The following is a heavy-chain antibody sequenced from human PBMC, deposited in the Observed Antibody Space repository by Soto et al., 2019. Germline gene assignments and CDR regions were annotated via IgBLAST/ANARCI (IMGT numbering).Heavy chain of an antibody. Sequence: ASVKVSCKASGFTFTSSAFQWVRQARGQRLEWIGWIAVGSGYTNYAQRFQDRVTLTRDMSTATTYMELSRLTSEDTAIYYCAADATAWQQMVPSDYWGQGTLVTVS. D-gene: IGHD2-8*01. CDR2: IAVGSGYT. V-gene: IGHV1-58*01. CDR3: AADATAWQQMVPSDY. CDR1: GFTFTSSA. J-gene: IGHJ4*02.